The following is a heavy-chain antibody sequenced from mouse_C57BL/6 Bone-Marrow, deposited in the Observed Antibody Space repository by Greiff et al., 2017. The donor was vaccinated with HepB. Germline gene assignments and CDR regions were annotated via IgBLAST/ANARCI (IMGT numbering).Heavy chain of an antibody. CDR3: ARGGIYYGSSIDY. V-gene: IGHV3-6*01. J-gene: IGHJ2*01. CDR1: GYSITSGYY. D-gene: IGHD1-1*01. Sequence: ESGPGLVKPSQSLSLTCSVTGYSITSGYYWNWIRQFPGNKLEWMGYISYDGSNNYNPSLKNRISITRDTSKNQFFLKLNSVTTEDTATYYCARGGIYYGSSIDYWGQGTTLTVSS. CDR2: ISYDGSN.